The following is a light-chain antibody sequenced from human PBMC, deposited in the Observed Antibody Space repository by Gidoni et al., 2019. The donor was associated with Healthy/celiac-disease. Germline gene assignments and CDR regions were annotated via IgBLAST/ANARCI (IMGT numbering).Light chain of an antibody. CDR3: QKYKNGGS. J-gene: IGKJ2*03. CDR2: GAS. CDR1: QSVSSN. Sequence: EIVMTQSPATLSVSPGERATLSCRASQSVSSNLAWYQQKPGQAPRLLIYGASTRATGIPARFSGSGSGTEFTLTISSLQSEDFAVYYCQKYKNGGSLGQGTKLEIK. V-gene: IGKV3-15*01.